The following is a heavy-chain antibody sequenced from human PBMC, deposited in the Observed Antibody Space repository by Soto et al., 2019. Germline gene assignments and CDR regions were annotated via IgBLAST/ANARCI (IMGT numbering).Heavy chain of an antibody. Sequence: QVQLVESGGGVVQPGRSLRLSCAASGFTFSRYAMHWVRQAPGKGLEWVAAISYDGSNKYYADSVKGRFTISRDNSKNTLYLQMSSLRAEDTAVYYCARDLPRRIVVANDPHFDYWGQGTLVTVSS. D-gene: IGHD6-19*01. J-gene: IGHJ4*02. CDR2: ISYDGSNK. CDR3: ARDLPRRIVVANDPHFDY. CDR1: GFTFSRYA. V-gene: IGHV3-30-3*01.